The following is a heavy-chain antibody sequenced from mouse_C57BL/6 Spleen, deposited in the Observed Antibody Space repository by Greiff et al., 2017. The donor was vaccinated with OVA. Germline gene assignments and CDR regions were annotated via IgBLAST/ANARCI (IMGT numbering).Heavy chain of an antibody. V-gene: IGHV1-81*01. CDR1: GYTFTSYG. J-gene: IGHJ4*01. D-gene: IGHD1-1*01. CDR3: ARCGTTVASDY. CDR2: IYPRSGNT. Sequence: VQRVESGAELARPGASVKLSCKASGYTFTSYGISWVKQRTGQGLEWIGEIYPRSGNTYYNEKFKGKATLTADKSSSTAYMELRSLTSEDSAVYFCARCGTTVASDYWGQGTSVTVSS.